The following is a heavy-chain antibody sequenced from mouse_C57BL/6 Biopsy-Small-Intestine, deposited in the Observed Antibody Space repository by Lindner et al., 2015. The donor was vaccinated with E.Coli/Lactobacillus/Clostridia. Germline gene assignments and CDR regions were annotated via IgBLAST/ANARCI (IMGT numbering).Heavy chain of an antibody. CDR2: INPSGGRT. J-gene: IGHJ4*01. V-gene: IGHV1-53*01. CDR1: GYNFNSYY. Sequence: SVKVSCKTSGYNFNSYYLHWVRQAPGQGLEWVGIINPSGGRTTYAQKFQGRVTMTGDTSTSAVYMELTSLRSEDTAVYYCSRVDNWSYPQLDHWGQGTLVTVSS. D-gene: IGHD4-1*01. CDR3: SRVDNWSYPQLDH.